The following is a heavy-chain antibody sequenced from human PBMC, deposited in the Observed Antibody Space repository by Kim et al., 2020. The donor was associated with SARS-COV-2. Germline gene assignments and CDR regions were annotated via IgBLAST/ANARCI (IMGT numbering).Heavy chain of an antibody. CDR1: GGSISSSSYY. D-gene: IGHD6-6*01. CDR3: ARPNPSSSSDYFDY. Sequence: SETLSLTCTVSGGSISSSSYYWGWIRQPPGKGLEWIGSIYYSGSTYYNPSLKSRVTISVDTSKNQFSLKLSSVTAADTAVYYCARPNPSSSSDYFDYWGQGTLVTVSS. J-gene: IGHJ4*02. CDR2: IYYSGST. V-gene: IGHV4-39*01.